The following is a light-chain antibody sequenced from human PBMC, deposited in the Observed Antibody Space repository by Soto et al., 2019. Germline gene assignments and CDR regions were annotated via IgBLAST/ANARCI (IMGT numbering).Light chain of an antibody. J-gene: IGKJ1*01. CDR2: KAS. CDR3: QHYNSYSEA. Sequence: DIQMTQSPSTLSGSVGDRGTSTCRASQTISIWLAWYQQKPGKAPKLLIYKASTLKSGVPSRFSGSGSGTEFTLTISSLQPDDFATYYCQHYNSYSEAFSQGTKVDI. CDR1: QTISIW. V-gene: IGKV1-5*03.